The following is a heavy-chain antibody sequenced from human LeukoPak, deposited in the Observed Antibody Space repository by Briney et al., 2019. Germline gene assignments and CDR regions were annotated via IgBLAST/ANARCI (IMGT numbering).Heavy chain of an antibody. D-gene: IGHD6-13*01. CDR1: GFTFSSYS. Sequence: GGSLRLSCAASGFTFSSYSMYWVRQAPGKGLEWVSSISNSGNNIYYPDSVKGRFTTSRDNAKNSLYLQMNSLRAEDTAVYYCARVSTAVSLAIDSWGQGTLVSVST. V-gene: IGHV3-21*06. J-gene: IGHJ4*02. CDR3: ARVSTAVSLAIDS. CDR2: ISNSGNNI.